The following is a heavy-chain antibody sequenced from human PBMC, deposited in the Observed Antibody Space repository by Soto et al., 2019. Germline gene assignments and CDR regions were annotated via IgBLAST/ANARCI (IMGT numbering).Heavy chain of an antibody. V-gene: IGHV3-23*01. CDR1: GFTFSSYA. CDR3: AKDPNDYDSSAYYVDY. CDR2: ISDSGDKT. D-gene: IGHD3-22*01. Sequence: GGSLRLSCAASGFTFSSYAMSWVRQAPGKGLEWVSAISDSGDKTYYADSVKGRFTVSRDNSKNTLYLQMNSLRTEDTAVYFCAKDPNDYDSSAYYVDYWGRGTLVTVSS. J-gene: IGHJ4*02.